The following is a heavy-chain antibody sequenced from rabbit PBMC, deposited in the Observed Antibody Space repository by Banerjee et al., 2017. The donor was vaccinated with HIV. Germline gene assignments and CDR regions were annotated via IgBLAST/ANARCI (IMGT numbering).Heavy chain of an antibody. J-gene: IGHJ2*01. CDR1: GFSFSSSYY. V-gene: IGHV1S45*01. CDR2: ISSSGGTT. Sequence: QEQLEESGGGLVKPEGSLTLSCTASGFSFSSSYYMCWVRQAPGKGLEWIGCISSSGGTTYYANWAKGRFTISKTSSTTVTLQMTSLTAADTATYFCARWSTGSGASYAFDPWGQGTLVTVS. CDR3: ARWSTGSGASYAFDP. D-gene: IGHD7-1*01.